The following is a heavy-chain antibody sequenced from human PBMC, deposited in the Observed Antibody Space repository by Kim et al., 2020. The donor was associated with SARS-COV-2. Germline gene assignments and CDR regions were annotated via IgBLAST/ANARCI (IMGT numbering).Heavy chain of an antibody. V-gene: IGHV3-21*01. Sequence: GGSLRLSCAASGFTFSSYSMNWVRQAPGKGLEWVSSISSSSSYIYYADSVKGRFTISRDNAKNSLYLQMNSLRAEDTAVYYCARDPPGTGPPDYWGQGTLVTVSS. CDR3: ARDPPGTGPPDY. CDR2: ISSSSSYI. CDR1: GFTFSSYS. J-gene: IGHJ4*02. D-gene: IGHD2-8*02.